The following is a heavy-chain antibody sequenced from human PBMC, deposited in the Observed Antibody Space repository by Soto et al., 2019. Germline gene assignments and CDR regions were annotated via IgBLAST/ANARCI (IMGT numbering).Heavy chain of an antibody. Sequence: GGSLRLSCAASGFTFSSYGMHWVRQAPGKGLEWVAVISYDGSNKYYADSVKGRFTISRDNSKNTLYLQMNSLRAEDTAVDYCATTPDGYDAFDIWGQGTMVTVSS. CDR3: ATTPDGYDAFDI. J-gene: IGHJ3*02. D-gene: IGHD5-18*01. V-gene: IGHV3-30*03. CDR2: ISYDGSNK. CDR1: GFTFSSYG.